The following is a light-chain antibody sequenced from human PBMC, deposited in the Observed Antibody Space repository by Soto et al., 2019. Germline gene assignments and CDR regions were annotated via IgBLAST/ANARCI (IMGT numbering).Light chain of an antibody. Sequence: ERVVTQSPATLSVSPGEGATLSCRAGQSVNYNLAWYQQKPGQAPRLLIYGASSRATGIPDRFSGSGSGTDFTLTISRLEPEDFAVYYCQQYGSSPWTFGQGTKVDIK. CDR2: GAS. V-gene: IGKV3-20*01. CDR3: QQYGSSPWT. J-gene: IGKJ1*01. CDR1: QSVNYN.